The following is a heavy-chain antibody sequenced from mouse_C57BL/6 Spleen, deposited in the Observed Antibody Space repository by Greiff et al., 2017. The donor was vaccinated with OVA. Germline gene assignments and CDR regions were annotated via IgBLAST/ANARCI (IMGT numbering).Heavy chain of an antibody. CDR1: GYTFTSYW. J-gene: IGHJ2*01. V-gene: IGHV1-69*01. CDR3: ARGITTVVGTYFDY. D-gene: IGHD1-1*01. Sequence: QVQLQQPGAELVMPGASVKLSCKASGYTFTSYWMHWVKQRPGQGLEWIGEIDPSDSYTNYNQKFKGKSTLTVDKSSSTAYMQLSSLTSEDSAVYYCARGITTVVGTYFDYWGQGTTLTVSS. CDR2: IDPSDSYT.